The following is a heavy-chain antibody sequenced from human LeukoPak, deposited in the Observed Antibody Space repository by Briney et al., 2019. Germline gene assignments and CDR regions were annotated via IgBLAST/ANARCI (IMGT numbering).Heavy chain of an antibody. D-gene: IGHD6-19*01. J-gene: IGHJ4*02. CDR3: ARDWYSSGCYRFDY. V-gene: IGHV6-1*01. CDR1: GDSVSSNSAA. Sequence: SQTLSLTCAISGDSVSSNSAAWNWIRQSPSRGLERLGRTYYRSKWYNDYAVSVKSRITINADTFKNQFSLQLNSVTPEDTAVYYCARDWYSSGCYRFDYWGQGTLVTVSS. CDR2: TYYRSKWYN.